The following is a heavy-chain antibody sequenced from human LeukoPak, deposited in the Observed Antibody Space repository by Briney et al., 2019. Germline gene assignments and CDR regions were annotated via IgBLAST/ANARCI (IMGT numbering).Heavy chain of an antibody. J-gene: IGHJ4*02. CDR3: TTAFRGHSSQDY. CDR2: IWYDGSNK. V-gene: IGHV3-33*01. Sequence: PGGSLRLSCAASGFTFSSYGMHWVRQAPGKGLEWVAVIWYDGSNKYYADSVKGRFTISRDNSKNTLYLQMNSLRAEDTAVYYCTTAFRGHSSQDYWGQGTLVTVSS. CDR1: GFTFSSYG. D-gene: IGHD3-10*01.